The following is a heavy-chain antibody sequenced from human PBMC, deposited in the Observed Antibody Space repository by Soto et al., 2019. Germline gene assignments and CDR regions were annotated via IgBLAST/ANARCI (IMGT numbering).Heavy chain of an antibody. Sequence: QVQLVESGGGVVQPGRSLRLSCAASGFTFSSYGMHWVRQAPGKGLEWVAVISYDGSNKYYADSVKGRFTISRDNSKNTLYLQMNRLRAEDTAVYYCAKVGLVGATVDAFDIWGQGTMVTVSS. CDR3: AKVGLVGATVDAFDI. V-gene: IGHV3-30*18. CDR1: GFTFSSYG. CDR2: ISYDGSNK. J-gene: IGHJ3*02. D-gene: IGHD1-26*01.